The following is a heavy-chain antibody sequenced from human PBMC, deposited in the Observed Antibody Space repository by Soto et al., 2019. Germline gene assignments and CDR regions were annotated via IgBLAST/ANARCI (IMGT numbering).Heavy chain of an antibody. J-gene: IGHJ6*02. D-gene: IGHD5-12*01. V-gene: IGHV1-18*01. CDR3: ARGLRLGSYYYYYGMDV. CDR2: ISAYNGNT. CDR1: GYTFTSYG. Sequence: QVQLVQSGAEVKKPGASVKVSCKASGYTFTSYGISWVRQAPGQGLEWMGWISAYNGNTNYAQKLKGRVTMTTDPSTSTAYMELRSLRSDDTAVYYCARGLRLGSYYYYYGMDVWGQGTTVTVSS.